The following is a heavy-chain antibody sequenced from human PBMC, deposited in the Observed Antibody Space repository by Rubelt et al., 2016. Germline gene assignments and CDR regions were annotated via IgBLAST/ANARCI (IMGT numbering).Heavy chain of an antibody. Sequence: VQLVESGGGVVQPGRSLRLSCAASGFTFSSYGMHWVRQAPGKGLEWVAVISYDGSNKYYADSVKGRFTISRDNSKNTLYLQMNSLRAEDTAVYYCARDYYDSSGYFDYWGQGTLVTVSS. CDR2: ISYDGSNK. J-gene: IGHJ4*02. V-gene: IGHV3-30*03. CDR3: ARDYYDSSGYFDY. D-gene: IGHD3-22*01. CDR1: GFTFSSYG.